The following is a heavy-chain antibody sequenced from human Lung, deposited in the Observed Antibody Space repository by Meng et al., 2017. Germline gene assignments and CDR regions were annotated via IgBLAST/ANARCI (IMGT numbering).Heavy chain of an antibody. CDR1: GFTFTDHW. J-gene: IGHJ1*01. D-gene: IGHD1-1*01. CDR2: INRDGTKP. Sequence: VRLVEAGVGLVPPGGSLRLSCAASGFTFTDHWMHWVRQGPGKGLVWVSRINRDGTKPTYADSVKGRFTISRDNAKNTLYLQMNNLRAEDTAFYYCTNDRLNHWGQGALVTVSS. V-gene: IGHV3-74*01. CDR3: TNDRLNH.